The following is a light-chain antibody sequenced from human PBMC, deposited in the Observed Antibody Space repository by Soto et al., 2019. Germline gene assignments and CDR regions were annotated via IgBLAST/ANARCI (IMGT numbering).Light chain of an antibody. V-gene: IGLV1-40*01. Sequence: QSVLTQPPSVSGAPGQRVTISCIGGSSNIGAGYNVHWNQQLPGTAPKLLISGDNNRPSGVPDRFSGSKSGTSASLAITGLQDEDEADYYCQSYDRSLSGSRVVFGGGTKLTVL. CDR1: SSNIGAGYN. CDR2: GDN. CDR3: QSYDRSLSGSRVV. J-gene: IGLJ2*01.